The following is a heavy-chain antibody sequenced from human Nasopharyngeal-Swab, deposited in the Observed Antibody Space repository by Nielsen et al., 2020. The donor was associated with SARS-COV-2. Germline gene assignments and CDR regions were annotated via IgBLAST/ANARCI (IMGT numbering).Heavy chain of an antibody. J-gene: IGHJ5*02. CDR1: GGSFSGYY. CDR2: INHSGST. Sequence: GSLRLSCAVYGGSFSGYYWSWIRQPPGKGLEWIGEINHSGSTNYNPSLKSRVTISVDTSKNQFSLKLSSVTAADTAVYYCAGTYGDYVSVWFDPWGQGTLVTVPS. V-gene: IGHV4-34*01. CDR3: AGTYGDYVSVWFDP. D-gene: IGHD4-17*01.